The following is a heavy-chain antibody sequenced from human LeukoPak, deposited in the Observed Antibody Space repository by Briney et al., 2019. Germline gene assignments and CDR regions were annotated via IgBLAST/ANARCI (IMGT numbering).Heavy chain of an antibody. J-gene: IGHJ1*01. D-gene: IGHD6-13*01. CDR2: ISYDGSDK. CDR1: GFTFSSYG. V-gene: IGHV3-30*18. Sequence: PGGSLRLSCAASGFTFSSYGMHWVRQAPGKGLEWVAVISYDGSDKYYADSVKGRLTISRDNSKNMLYLQMNSLRAEDTAVYYCAKDRHLGYSSSSHPEYFQHWGQGTLVTVSS. CDR3: AKDRHLGYSSSSHPEYFQH.